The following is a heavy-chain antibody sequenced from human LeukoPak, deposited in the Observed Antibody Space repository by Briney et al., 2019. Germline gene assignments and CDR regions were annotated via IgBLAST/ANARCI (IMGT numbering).Heavy chain of an antibody. CDR1: GGSISSYY. D-gene: IGHD3-3*01. CDR3: ARSTGVVIIPSYYYGMDV. Sequence: PSETLSLTCTVSGGSISSYYWSWIRQPAGKGLEWIGRIYTSGSTNYNPSLKSRVTISVDTSKNQFSLKLSSVTAADTAVYYCARSTGVVIIPSYYYGMDVWGQGTTVTVSS. V-gene: IGHV4-4*07. J-gene: IGHJ6*02. CDR2: IYTSGST.